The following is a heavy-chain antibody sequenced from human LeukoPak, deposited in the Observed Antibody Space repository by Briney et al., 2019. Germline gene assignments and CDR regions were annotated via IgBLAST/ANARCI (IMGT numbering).Heavy chain of an antibody. CDR1: GFTFSNYW. Sequence: GGSLRLSCAASGFTFSNYWMHWVRHAPGKGLVWVSHINTDGSSTSYADSVKGRFTISRDNAKNTLYLQMNSLRAEDTAVYYCANGQQLVPLRYWGQGTLVTVSS. V-gene: IGHV3-74*01. J-gene: IGHJ4*02. D-gene: IGHD6-13*01. CDR2: INTDGSST. CDR3: ANGQQLVPLRY.